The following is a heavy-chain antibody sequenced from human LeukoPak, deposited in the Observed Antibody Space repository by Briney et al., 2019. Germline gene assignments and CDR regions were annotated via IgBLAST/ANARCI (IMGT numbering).Heavy chain of an antibody. J-gene: IGHJ4*02. CDR2: INSDGSGT. CDR1: GFTFSSYW. Sequence: GGSLRLSCAAAGFTFSSYWMYWVRQAPGKGLVWVSRINSDGSGTSYADSVRGRFTISRDNAKNTLYLQMNSLRAEDTAVYYCAGRSGSYYSLNYWGQGTLVTVSS. CDR3: AGRSGSYYSLNY. D-gene: IGHD3-10*01. V-gene: IGHV3-74*01.